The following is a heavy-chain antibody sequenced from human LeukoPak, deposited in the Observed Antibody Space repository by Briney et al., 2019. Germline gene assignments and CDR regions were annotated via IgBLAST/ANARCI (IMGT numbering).Heavy chain of an antibody. D-gene: IGHD1-1*01. CDR2: IYYSGST. V-gene: IGHV4-31*03. CDR3: ARDDTTGTTGAFDI. J-gene: IGHJ3*02. Sequence: SETLSLTCTVSGGSISSGGYYWSWIRQRPGKGLEWIGYIYYSGSTYYNPSLKSRVTISVDTSKNQFSLKLSSVTAADTAVYYCARDDTTGTTGAFDIWGQGTMVTVSS. CDR1: GGSISSGGYY.